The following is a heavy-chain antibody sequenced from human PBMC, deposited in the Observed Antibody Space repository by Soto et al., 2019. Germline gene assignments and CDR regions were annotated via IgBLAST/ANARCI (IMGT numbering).Heavy chain of an antibody. Sequence: EVQLLESGGGLVQHGGSLRLSCAASGFTFSSYAMSWVRQAPGTGLEWVSAISGSGGSTYYADSVKGRFTISRANSKNTLYLQMNSLRAEDTAVYYCAKDRTYDFWSRAFDIWGQGTMVTVSS. J-gene: IGHJ3*02. CDR1: GFTFSSYA. CDR2: ISGSGGST. CDR3: AKDRTYDFWSRAFDI. V-gene: IGHV3-23*01. D-gene: IGHD3-3*01.